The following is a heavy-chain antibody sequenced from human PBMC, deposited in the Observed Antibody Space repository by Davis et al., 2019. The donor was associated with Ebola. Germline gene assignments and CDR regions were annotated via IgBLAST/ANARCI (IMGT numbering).Heavy chain of an antibody. J-gene: IGHJ6*03. V-gene: IGHV1-69*13. Sequence: SVKVSCKASGGTFSSYAISWVRQAPGQGLEWMGGIIPIFGTANYAQKFQGRVTITADESTSTAYMELSSLRSEDTAVYYCASAGCSSTSCYVHPPYYYYIDVWGKGTTVTVSS. CDR3: ASAGCSSTSCYVHPPYYYYIDV. D-gene: IGHD2-2*01. CDR1: GGTFSSYA. CDR2: IIPIFGTA.